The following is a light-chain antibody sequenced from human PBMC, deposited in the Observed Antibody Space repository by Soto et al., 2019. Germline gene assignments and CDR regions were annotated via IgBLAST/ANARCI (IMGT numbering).Light chain of an antibody. J-gene: IGKJ4*01. CDR3: QQYNIYPLT. CDR1: QDINSY. V-gene: IGKV1D-16*01. Sequence: DVQMTQSPSSLSASVGDRVTITCRASQDINSYLAWYQQKPGNAPKSLIYAASSLQTGVPSRFSGSESGTXXTLTIXNLQPEDSATYYCQQYNIYPLTFGGGTKVEIK. CDR2: AAS.